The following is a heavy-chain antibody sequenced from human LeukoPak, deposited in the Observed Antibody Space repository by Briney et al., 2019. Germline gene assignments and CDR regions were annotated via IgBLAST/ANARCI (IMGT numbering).Heavy chain of an antibody. V-gene: IGHV3-21*01. CDR1: GFTFSTYS. CDR3: ARVGLRYYYDSSGYSHWFDP. Sequence: GGSLRLSCAASGFTFSTYSLNWVRQAPGKGLEWVSSISSSSSYIYYADSVRGRFTISRDNAKNSLSLHMNSLRAEDTAAYYCARVGLRYYYDSSGYSHWFDPWGQGTLVTVSS. CDR2: ISSSSSYI. J-gene: IGHJ5*02. D-gene: IGHD3-22*01.